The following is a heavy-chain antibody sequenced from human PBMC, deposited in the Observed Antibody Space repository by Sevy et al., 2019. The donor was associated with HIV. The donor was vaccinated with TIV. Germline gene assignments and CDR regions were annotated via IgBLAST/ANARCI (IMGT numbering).Heavy chain of an antibody. CDR3: ATGDAYDSSGYHDY. V-gene: IGHV3-53*01. CDR2: IYSGGST. J-gene: IGHJ4*02. Sequence: GGSLRLSCAASGFTVSSNYMSWVRQAPGKGLEWVSVIYSGGSTYYADSVKGRFTISRDNSKNTLYLQMNSLRAEDTAVYYCATGDAYDSSGYHDYWGQGTLVTVSS. D-gene: IGHD3-22*01. CDR1: GFTVSSNY.